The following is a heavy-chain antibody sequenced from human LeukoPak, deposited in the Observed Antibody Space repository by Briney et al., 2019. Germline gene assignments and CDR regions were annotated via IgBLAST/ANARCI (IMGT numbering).Heavy chain of an antibody. CDR3: ARAHSSGWYVGDY. Sequence: GASVKVSCKASGYTFSSFDTSWVRQAPGQGLEWMGWISGHNGNTKYAQKFEGRVTMTTDTSTSIAYMELRSLKSDDTAVYYCARAHSSGWYVGDYWGQGTLVTV. CDR1: GYTFSSFD. D-gene: IGHD6-19*01. V-gene: IGHV1-18*01. J-gene: IGHJ4*02. CDR2: ISGHNGNT.